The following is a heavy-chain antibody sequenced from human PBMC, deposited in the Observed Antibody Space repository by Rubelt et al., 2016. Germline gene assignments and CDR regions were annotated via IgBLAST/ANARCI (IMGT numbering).Heavy chain of an antibody. J-gene: IGHJ3*02. CDR3: ASQSSSGWYAFDI. D-gene: IGHD6-19*01. CDR1: GASFSGYY. V-gene: IGHV4-34*01. CDR2: INHSGST. Sequence: VQLQQWGAGLLKPSETLSLTCAVYGASFSGYYWSWIRQPPGKGLEWIGEINHSGSTNYNPSLKSRVTISVDTSKNQFSPKLSSVTAADTAVYYCASQSSSGWYAFDIWGQGTMVTVSA.